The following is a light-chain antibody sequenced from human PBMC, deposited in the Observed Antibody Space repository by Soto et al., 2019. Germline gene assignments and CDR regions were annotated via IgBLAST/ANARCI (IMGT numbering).Light chain of an antibody. V-gene: IGLV2-11*01. J-gene: IGLJ2*01. CDR2: DVT. Sequence: QSALTQPRSVSGSPGQSVTISCTGTSSDVGIYNYVSWYQQSPGKAPKLIIYDVTKRPSGVPDRFSGSKSGNTASLTISGLQAEDEADYYCCSYAGSYTMLFGGGTRLTV. CDR1: SSDVGIYNY. CDR3: CSYAGSYTML.